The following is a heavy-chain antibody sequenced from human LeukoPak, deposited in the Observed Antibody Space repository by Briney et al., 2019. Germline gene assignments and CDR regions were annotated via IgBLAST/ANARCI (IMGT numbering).Heavy chain of an antibody. CDR3: ARARTVGTIQYYFDY. CDR1: GASISNYY. Sequence: PSETLSLTCTVSGASISNYYWSWIRQPAGKGLEWIGRVYASGTTNYNPSLKSRVTMSVDTSKNQFSLKLSSMTAADTAVYYCARARTVGTIQYYFDYWGQGTLVTASS. D-gene: IGHD1-26*01. V-gene: IGHV4-4*07. J-gene: IGHJ4*02. CDR2: VYASGTT.